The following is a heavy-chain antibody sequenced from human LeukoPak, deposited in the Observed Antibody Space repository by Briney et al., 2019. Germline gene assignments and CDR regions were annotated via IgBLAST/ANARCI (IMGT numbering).Heavy chain of an antibody. Sequence: SETLSLTCTVSGGSISSSSYYWGWIRQPPGKGLEWIGSIYYSGSTYYNPSPKSRVTISVDTSKNQFSLKLSSVTAADTAVYYCARRKDGYSFDYWGQGTLVTVSS. J-gene: IGHJ4*02. CDR1: GGSISSSSYY. D-gene: IGHD3-22*01. V-gene: IGHV4-39*01. CDR3: ARRKDGYSFDY. CDR2: IYYSGST.